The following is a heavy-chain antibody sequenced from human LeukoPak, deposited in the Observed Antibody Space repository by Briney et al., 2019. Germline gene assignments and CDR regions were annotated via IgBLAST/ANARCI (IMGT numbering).Heavy chain of an antibody. J-gene: IGHJ6*02. CDR1: GFIFSSDY. CDR3: ARSFYYGSGSHGMDV. V-gene: IGHV3-74*01. Sequence: PGGSLRLSCAASGFIFSSDYMHWVRQVPGKGLVWVSRINSDGRGRDYANSVKGRFTISRDNAKNTMYLQMNSLRAEETAVYYCARSFYYGSGSHGMDVWGQGTMVTVSS. D-gene: IGHD3-10*01. CDR2: INSDGRGR.